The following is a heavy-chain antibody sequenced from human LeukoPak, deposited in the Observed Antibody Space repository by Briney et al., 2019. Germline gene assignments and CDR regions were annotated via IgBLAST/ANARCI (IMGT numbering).Heavy chain of an antibody. D-gene: IGHD6-13*01. CDR3: ARDRPPDSSWAPYFDY. CDR1: GFTFSSYS. CDR2: ISSSSSYI. J-gene: IGHJ4*02. Sequence: PGGSLRLSCAASGFTFSSYSMNWVRQAPGKGLEWVSSISSSSSYIYYADSVKGRFTISRDNAKNSLYLQMNSLRAEDTAVYYCARDRPPDSSWAPYFDYWGQGTLVTVSS. V-gene: IGHV3-21*01.